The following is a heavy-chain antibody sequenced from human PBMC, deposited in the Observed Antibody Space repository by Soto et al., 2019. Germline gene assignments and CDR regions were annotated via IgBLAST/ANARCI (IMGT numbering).Heavy chain of an antibody. Sequence: QVQLVQSVAEVKKPGSSVKVSCKASGGSFSSNAVSWVRQAPGQGLEWMGGIIPILGSANYAQQFRDRLTITADGSTTTTHMELNSLRSEDAAVYYCASRERVDAFDIWGQGTLVTVSS. CDR3: ASRERVDAFDI. V-gene: IGHV1-69*01. CDR1: GGSFSSNA. D-gene: IGHD1-26*01. CDR2: IIPILGSA. J-gene: IGHJ3*02.